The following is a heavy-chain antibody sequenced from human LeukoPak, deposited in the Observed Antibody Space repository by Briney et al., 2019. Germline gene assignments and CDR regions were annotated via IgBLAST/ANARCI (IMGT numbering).Heavy chain of an antibody. V-gene: IGHV3-30*03. D-gene: IGHD5-12*01. CDR3: ASLGGYSGYEPFDY. Sequence: PGGSLRLSCAASGFTFSSYGMHWVRQAPGKGLEWVAVISYDGSNKYYADSVKGRFTISRDNSKNTLYLQMNSLRAEDTAVYYCASLGGYSGYEPFDYWGQGTLVTVSS. J-gene: IGHJ4*02. CDR1: GFTFSSYG. CDR2: ISYDGSNK.